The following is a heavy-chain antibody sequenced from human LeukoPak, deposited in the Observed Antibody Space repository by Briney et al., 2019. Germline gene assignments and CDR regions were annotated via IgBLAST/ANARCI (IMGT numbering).Heavy chain of an antibody. CDR3: AKAMTAYYDILTGAFDI. J-gene: IGHJ3*02. CDR1: GFTFSSYG. V-gene: IGHV3-30*18. Sequence: GGSLRLSCAASGFTFSSYGMHWVRQAPGKGLEWVAVISYDGSNKYYADSVKGRFTISRDNPKNTLYLQMNSLRAEDTAVYYCAKAMTAYYDILTGAFDIWGQGTMVTVSS. CDR2: ISYDGSNK. D-gene: IGHD3-9*01.